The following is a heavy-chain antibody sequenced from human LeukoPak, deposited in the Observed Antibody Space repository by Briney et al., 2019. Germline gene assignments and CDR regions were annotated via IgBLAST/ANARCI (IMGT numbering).Heavy chain of an antibody. CDR3: ARDKMYSSSWYNWFDP. V-gene: IGHV4-31*01. CDR1: GVSISSGGYY. D-gene: IGHD6-13*01. CDR2: IYYSGST. J-gene: IGHJ5*02. Sequence: SETLSLTCTVSGVSISSGGYYWSWIRQHPGQGLEWIGYIYYSGSTYYNPSHKSQVTISVDKSKNQFSMKLSSVTAADTAVYYCARDKMYSSSWYNWFDPWGQGTLVTVSS.